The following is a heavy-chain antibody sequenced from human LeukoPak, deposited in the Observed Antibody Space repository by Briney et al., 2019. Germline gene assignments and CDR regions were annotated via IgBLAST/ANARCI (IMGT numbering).Heavy chain of an antibody. J-gene: IGHJ4*02. V-gene: IGHV1-2*02. CDR2: INPNSGGT. CDR3: ARDGAAAGTCHVY. Sequence: ASVKVSCKASGYTFTGYYKHWVRQAPGQGLEWMGWINPNSGGTNYAQKFQGRVTMTRDTSISTAYMELSRLRSDDTAVYYCARDGAAAGTCHVYWGQGTLVTVSS. CDR1: GYTFTGYY. D-gene: IGHD6-13*01.